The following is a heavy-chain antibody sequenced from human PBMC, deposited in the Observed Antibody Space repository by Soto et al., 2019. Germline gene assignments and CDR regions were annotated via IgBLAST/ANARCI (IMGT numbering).Heavy chain of an antibody. CDR1: GDSVTSINFY. CDR2: INNSGST. CDR3: VRASMPKAHFDS. Sequence: SETLSLTCTVSGDSVTSINFYWSWIRQSPGMALEWIGFINNSGSTNYNPSLKSRVTISVDMSKHQISLKLTSVTAADTALYYCVRASMPKAHFDSWGQGTLVTV. D-gene: IGHD2-2*01. J-gene: IGHJ4*02. V-gene: IGHV4-61*01.